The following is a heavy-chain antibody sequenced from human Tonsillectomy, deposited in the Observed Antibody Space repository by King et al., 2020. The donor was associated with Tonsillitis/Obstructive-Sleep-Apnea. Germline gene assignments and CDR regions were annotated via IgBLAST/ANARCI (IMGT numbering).Heavy chain of an antibody. V-gene: IGHV4-34*01. Sequence: HVQLQQWGAGLLKPSETLSLTCAVYGGSFSGYYWSWIRQPPGKGLEWIGEINHSGSTNYNPSLKSRVTISVDTSKNQFSLKLNSVTAADTAVYYCAGGVVVVVAATIHYYFDYWGQGTLVTVSS. CDR2: INHSGST. J-gene: IGHJ4*02. CDR1: GGSFSGYY. D-gene: IGHD2-15*01. CDR3: AGGVVVVVAATIHYYFDY.